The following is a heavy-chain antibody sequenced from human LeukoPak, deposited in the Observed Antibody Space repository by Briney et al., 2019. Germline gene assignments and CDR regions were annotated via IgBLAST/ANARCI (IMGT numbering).Heavy chain of an antibody. CDR2: IYYSGRT. V-gene: IGHV4-39*01. CDR3: ARQLYSGSFPS. D-gene: IGHD1-26*01. Sequence: SETLSLTRTVSGVSISTSADYWGWIRQPPGKGLEWIGNIYYSGRTYYNPSLESRITISVDPSKNKFSLKLSSVTAADTAIYYCARQLYSGSFPSWGQGTLVTVSS. J-gene: IGHJ5*02. CDR1: GVSISTSADY.